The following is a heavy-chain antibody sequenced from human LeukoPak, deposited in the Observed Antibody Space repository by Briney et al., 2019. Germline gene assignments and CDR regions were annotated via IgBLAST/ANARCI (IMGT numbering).Heavy chain of an antibody. CDR3: ARDGMVRGVDIYYGMDV. Sequence: PGGSLRLSCAASGFALSSYWMHWVRQAPGKGLEWVSVIYSGGSTYYADSVKGRFTISRDNSKNTLYLQMNSLRAEDAAVYYCARDGMVRGVDIYYGMDVWGQGTTVTVSS. J-gene: IGHJ6*02. CDR2: IYSGGST. D-gene: IGHD3-10*01. V-gene: IGHV3-53*01. CDR1: GFALSSYW.